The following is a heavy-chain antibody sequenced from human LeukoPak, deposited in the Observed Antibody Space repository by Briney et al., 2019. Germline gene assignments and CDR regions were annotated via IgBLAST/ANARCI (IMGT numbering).Heavy chain of an antibody. V-gene: IGHV4-59*11. CDR3: ARGGGYCSSTSCYTWDYYYYYYMDV. D-gene: IGHD2-2*02. J-gene: IGHJ6*03. Sequence: SETLSLTCTVSGGSISSHYWSWIRQPPGKGLEWIGYIYYSGSTNYNPSLKSRVTISVDTSKNQSSLKLSSVTAADTAVYYCARGGGYCSSTSCYTWDYYYYYYMDVWGKGTTVTVSS. CDR2: IYYSGST. CDR1: GGSISSHY.